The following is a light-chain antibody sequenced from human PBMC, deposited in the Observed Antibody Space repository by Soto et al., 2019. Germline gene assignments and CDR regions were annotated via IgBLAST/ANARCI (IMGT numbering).Light chain of an antibody. CDR2: EVV. V-gene: IGLV2-8*01. J-gene: IGLJ1*01. CDR3: KSYAGSNTYV. CDR1: KNDIGVYDF. Sequence: HSALTQPPSASGSPGQSVTISCTGTKNDIGVYDFVSWYQHHPGKAPRLIIYEVVQRPSGVPDRFSGSKSGNTASLTVSGLQAADEADYFCKSYAGSNTYVSGSGTKVTVL.